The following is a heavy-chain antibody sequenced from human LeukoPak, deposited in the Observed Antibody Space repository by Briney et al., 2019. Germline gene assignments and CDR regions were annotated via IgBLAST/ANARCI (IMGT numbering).Heavy chain of an antibody. V-gene: IGHV3-7*01. J-gene: IGHJ4*02. CDR1: GFTFSGHW. Sequence: GGSLRLSCAASGFTFSGHWMSWVRQAPGKGLEWVANINQGGSDKYYVDSVNSRFTISRDNANNLLYLQMNSLRGEGTAVYYCTRDRSRAEDDWGQGTLVTVSS. D-gene: IGHD1-14*01. CDR2: INQGGSDK. CDR3: TRDRSRAEDD.